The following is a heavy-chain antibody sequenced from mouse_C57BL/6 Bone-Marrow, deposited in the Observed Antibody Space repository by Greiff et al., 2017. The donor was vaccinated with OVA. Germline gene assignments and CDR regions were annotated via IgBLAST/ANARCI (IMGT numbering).Heavy chain of an antibody. CDR2: IYWDDDK. Sequence: QVTLKVSGPGILQSSQTFSLTCSFSGFSLSTSGMGVSWIRQPSGKGLEWLAHIYWDDDKRYNPSLKSRLTIFTDTSRNQVYLKITSVDTADTATYNCARSPYSCGDSYDWCFDVWGKGTTVTVSS. D-gene: IGHD1-1*02. CDR1: GFSLSTSGMG. V-gene: IGHV8-12*01. CDR3: ARSPYSCGDSYDWCFDV. J-gene: IGHJ1*03.